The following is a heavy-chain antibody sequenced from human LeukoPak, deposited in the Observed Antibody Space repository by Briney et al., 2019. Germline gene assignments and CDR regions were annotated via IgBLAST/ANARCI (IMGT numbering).Heavy chain of an antibody. J-gene: IGHJ4*02. V-gene: IGHV1-2*02. Sequence: GSSVKDSCKSSGYTFTRYYMHWVRQAPGQGLEWMGCINPNSGCTNYAQKFHGRVTMTRHTSISTSYMDLSRLSSDDTSVYYCERVGLLWFGDFAQYFDYWGQGTLVTVSS. CDR3: ERVGLLWFGDFAQYFDY. CDR2: INPNSGCT. D-gene: IGHD3-10*01. CDR1: GYTFTRYY.